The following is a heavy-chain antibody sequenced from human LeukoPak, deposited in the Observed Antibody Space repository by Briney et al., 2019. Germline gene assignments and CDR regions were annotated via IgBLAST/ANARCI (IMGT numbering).Heavy chain of an antibody. J-gene: IGHJ4*02. CDR1: GGSISTSSYY. Sequence: SETLSLTCTVSGGSISTSSYYWGWIRQPPGKGLEWVASIYYSGSTHYNPSLKSRVTISGDTSKNQFSLKLTSVTAADTAVYYCARHQAGTTLDSWGQGTLVTVSS. V-gene: IGHV4-39*01. D-gene: IGHD1-1*01. CDR2: IYYSGST. CDR3: ARHQAGTTLDS.